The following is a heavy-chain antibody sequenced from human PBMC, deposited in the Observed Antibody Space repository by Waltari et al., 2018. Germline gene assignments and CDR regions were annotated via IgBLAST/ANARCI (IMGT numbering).Heavy chain of an antibody. CDR2: INPNNDGT. Sequence: QVQLVRSGAEVKKPGASVTVSCKASGSTFIGYYIHWVRQAPGQGPEWMGWINPNNDGTKYAQKFQGRVTMTRDTSISTAYMELSRLTSDDTAVYYCARDGPLTGDLFDYWGQGTLVTVSS. V-gene: IGHV1-2*02. J-gene: IGHJ4*02. D-gene: IGHD7-27*01. CDR1: GSTFIGYY. CDR3: ARDGPLTGDLFDY.